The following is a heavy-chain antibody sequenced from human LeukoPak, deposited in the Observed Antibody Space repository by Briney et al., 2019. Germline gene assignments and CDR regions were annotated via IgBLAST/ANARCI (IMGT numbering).Heavy chain of an antibody. V-gene: IGHV4-61*02. CDR2: IYTSGST. D-gene: IGHD3-10*01. CDR3: ARDNRGSGSYFDY. J-gene: IGHJ4*02. Sequence: PSETLSLTCTVSGGSISSGGYCWSWIRQHPGKGLEWIGRIYTSGSTNYNPSLKSRVTMSVDTSKNQFSLKLSSVTAADTAVYYCARDNRGSGSYFDYWGQGTLVTVSS. CDR1: GGSISSGGYC.